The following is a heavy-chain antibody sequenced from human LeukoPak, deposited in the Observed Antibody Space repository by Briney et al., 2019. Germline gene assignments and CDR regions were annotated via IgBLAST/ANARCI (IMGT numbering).Heavy chain of an antibody. CDR3: ARGPPYYYDSSGYYYYYMDV. J-gene: IGHJ6*03. CDR1: GFTFDDYG. CDR2: INWNGGST. V-gene: IGHV3-20*04. Sequence: GGSLRLSCAASGFTFDDYGMSWVRQAPGKGLEWVSAINWNGGSTDYADSVKGRFTISRDNAENSLYLQMNSLRAEDTALYYRARGPPYYYDSSGYYYYYMDVWGKGNTVTVSS. D-gene: IGHD3-22*01.